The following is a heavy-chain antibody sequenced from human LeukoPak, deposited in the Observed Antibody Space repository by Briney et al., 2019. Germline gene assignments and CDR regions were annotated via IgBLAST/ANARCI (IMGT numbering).Heavy chain of an antibody. CDR3: VRDWGYDSSGYWQKYFDS. J-gene: IGHJ4*02. CDR1: GFTFSTFW. Sequence: GGTLRLSCATSGFTFSTFWMHWVRQAPGKGLVWVSRINHDGSSTNYADSVKGRFTISRDNAKNTLHLQMNSLRAEDTAVYYCVRDWGYDSSGYWQKYFDSWGQGTLVTVSS. CDR2: INHDGSST. V-gene: IGHV3-74*01. D-gene: IGHD3-22*01.